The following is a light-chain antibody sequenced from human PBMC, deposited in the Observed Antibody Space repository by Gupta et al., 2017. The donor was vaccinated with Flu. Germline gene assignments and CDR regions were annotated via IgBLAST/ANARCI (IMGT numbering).Light chain of an antibody. CDR3: HSYDSSLSGYV. CDR1: SSNIRAPYD. Sequence: SSNIRAPYDVHWYQQLPGTAPRLLIYSNSNRPSGVPDRFSGSRSCTSASLAITGLQAEDEADYYCHSYDSSLSGYVFGTGTKVTVL. J-gene: IGLJ1*01. V-gene: IGLV1-40*01. CDR2: SNS.